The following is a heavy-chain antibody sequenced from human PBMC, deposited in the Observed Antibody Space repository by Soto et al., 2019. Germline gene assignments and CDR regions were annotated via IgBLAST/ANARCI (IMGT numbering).Heavy chain of an antibody. D-gene: IGHD1-7*01. CDR1: GGSFSGYY. CDR3: ASRDPGTSVDY. CDR2: INHSGST. Sequence: SETLSLTSAVYGGSFSGYYWSWIRQPPGKGLEWIGEINHSGSTNYNPSLKSRVTISLDKSENQFSLKVTSLTAADTAVYYCASRDPGTSVDYWGQGTLVTVSS. V-gene: IGHV4-34*01. J-gene: IGHJ4*02.